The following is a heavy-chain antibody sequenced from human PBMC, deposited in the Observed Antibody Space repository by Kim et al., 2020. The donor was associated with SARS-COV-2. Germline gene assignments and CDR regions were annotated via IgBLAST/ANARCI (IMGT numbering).Heavy chain of an antibody. D-gene: IGHD3-10*01. CDR1: GFTFDDYG. CDR2: INWNGGST. V-gene: IGHV3-20*01. Sequence: GGSLRLSCASSGFTFDDYGMSWVRQAPGKGLEWVSGINWNGGSTGYADSVKGRFTISRDNAKNSLYLQMNSLRAEDMALYHCARASAWELQFGEANAFDIWGQGTMVTVSS. CDR3: ARASAWELQFGEANAFDI. J-gene: IGHJ3*02.